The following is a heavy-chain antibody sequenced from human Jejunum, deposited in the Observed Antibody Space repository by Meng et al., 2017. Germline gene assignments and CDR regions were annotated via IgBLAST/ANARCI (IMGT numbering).Heavy chain of an antibody. CDR2: VSFDGTET. Sequence: QWQLVVSGGGGVKPGRSLRPSCAGSGFNFHGYAMHWVRQAPGKGLEWVAGVSFDGTETFYADSVKGRFTISRDNSKNTLFLQMNGLRAEDTAMYYCARSGGFSSEYPWGQGTLVTVFS. D-gene: IGHD3-22*01. CDR3: ARSGGFSSEYP. CDR1: GFNFHGYA. J-gene: IGHJ5*02. V-gene: IGHV3-30*01.